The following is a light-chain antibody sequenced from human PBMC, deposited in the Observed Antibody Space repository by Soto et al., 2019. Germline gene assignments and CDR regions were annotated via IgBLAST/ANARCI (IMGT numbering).Light chain of an antibody. CDR1: SSDVGTYDL. CDR3: CSFAGSNSWV. CDR2: EAT. V-gene: IGLV2-23*01. Sequence: QSALTQPASVSGSPGQSITISCTGSSSDVGTYDLVSWYQHHPGAAPKLMIYEATRRPSGISNRFSGSKSGNTASLTISGVQAEDEADYYCCSFAGSNSWVFGGGTKLTVL. J-gene: IGLJ3*02.